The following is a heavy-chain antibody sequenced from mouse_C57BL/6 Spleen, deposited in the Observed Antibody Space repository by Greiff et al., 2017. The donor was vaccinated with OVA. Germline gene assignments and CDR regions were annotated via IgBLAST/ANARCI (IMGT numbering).Heavy chain of an antibody. Sequence: EVQGVESGGGLVQPGGSLKLSCAASGFTFSDYYMYWVRQTPEKRLEWVAYISNGGGSTYYPDTVKGRFTISRDNAKNTLYLQMSRLKSEDTAMYYCARGNYYAPPAWFAYWGQGTLVTVSA. CDR3: ARGNYYAPPAWFAY. CDR1: GFTFSDYY. CDR2: ISNGGGST. J-gene: IGHJ3*01. V-gene: IGHV5-12*01. D-gene: IGHD2-1*01.